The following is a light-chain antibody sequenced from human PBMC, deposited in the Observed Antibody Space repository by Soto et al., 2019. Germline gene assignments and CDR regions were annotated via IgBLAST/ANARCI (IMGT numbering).Light chain of an antibody. Sequence: QPVLTQSPSASASLGASVKLTCTLSSGHSSYAIAWHQQQPGKGPRFLMKVSTDGSHSKGDGIPDRFSGSSSGAERYLTISSLQSEDEAVYYCQTWGTGIHVFGGGTKVTVL. CDR2: VSTDGSH. V-gene: IGLV4-69*01. CDR1: SGHSSYA. J-gene: IGLJ3*02. CDR3: QTWGTGIHV.